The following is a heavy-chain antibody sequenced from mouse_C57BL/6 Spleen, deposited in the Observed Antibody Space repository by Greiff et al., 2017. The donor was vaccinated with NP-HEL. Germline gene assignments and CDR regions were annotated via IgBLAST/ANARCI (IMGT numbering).Heavy chain of an antibody. Sequence: QVQLQQPGAELVKPGASVKMSCKASGYTFTSYWITWVKQRPGQGLEWIGDIYPGSGSTNYNEKFKSKATLTVDTSSSTAYMQLSSLTSEDSAVYYCAREGEGWFYFDYWSQGTTLTVSS. V-gene: IGHV1-55*01. D-gene: IGHD2-3*01. CDR2: IYPGSGST. CDR3: AREGEGWFYFDY. CDR1: GYTFTSYW. J-gene: IGHJ2*01.